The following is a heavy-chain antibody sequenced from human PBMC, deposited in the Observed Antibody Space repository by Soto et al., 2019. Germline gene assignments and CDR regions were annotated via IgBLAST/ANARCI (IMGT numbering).Heavy chain of an antibody. D-gene: IGHD3-9*01. CDR2: ISGGGGST. Sequence: AGGSLRLSCAASGFSVAGYALTWVRLAPGKGLEWAASISGGGGSTYYADSVKGRFSISRDNSNRMVYLQMGSLTAGDTAVYYCAKTETFNGYYNAFDYWGQGTRVTVSS. CDR3: AKTETFNGYYNAFDY. V-gene: IGHV3-23*01. J-gene: IGHJ4*02. CDR1: GFSVAGYA.